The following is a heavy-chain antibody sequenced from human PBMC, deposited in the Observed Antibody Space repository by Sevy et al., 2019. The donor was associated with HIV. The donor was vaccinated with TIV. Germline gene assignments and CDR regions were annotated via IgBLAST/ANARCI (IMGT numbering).Heavy chain of an antibody. CDR2: IRYDGNEK. V-gene: IGHV3-30*02. J-gene: IGHJ4*02. CDR3: GRGKGLDY. CDR1: GFIFSSYG. Sequence: GGSLRLSCAASGFIFSSYGMHWVRQAPGKGLDWVAFIRYDGNEKYFADSVRGRFTISRDNSKNTLYLQMNKLRSEDTAVYYCGRGKGLDYWGQGTLVTVSS.